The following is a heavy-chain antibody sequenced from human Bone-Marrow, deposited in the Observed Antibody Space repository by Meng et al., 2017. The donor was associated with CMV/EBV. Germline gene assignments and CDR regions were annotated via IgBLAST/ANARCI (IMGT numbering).Heavy chain of an antibody. J-gene: IGHJ4*02. D-gene: IGHD3-10*01. CDR2: INHSGSS. Sequence: SETLSLTCAVSGGSFTAYYWTWIRQPPGKGLECIGEINHSGSSNYNPSLRSRVTISVDTSKKQFSLKLTSVTAADTAMYYCAGDSGWQPGGYWGQGNLVTVSS. V-gene: IGHV4-34*01. CDR3: AGDSGWQPGGY. CDR1: GGSFTAYY.